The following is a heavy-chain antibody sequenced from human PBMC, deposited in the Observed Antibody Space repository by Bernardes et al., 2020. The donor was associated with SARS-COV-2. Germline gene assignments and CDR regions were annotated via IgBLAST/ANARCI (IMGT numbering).Heavy chain of an antibody. V-gene: IGHV3-30*18. Sequence: GGSLRLSCAASGFTFSSSGMHWVRQAPGKGLEWVAVISYDGSNKYYADSVKGRFTISRDNSKNTLYLQMNSLRAEDTAVYYCAKDRVSYYTGGHFDYWGQGTLVTGSS. CDR2: ISYDGSNK. CDR3: AKDRVSYYTGGHFDY. D-gene: IGHD1-26*01. J-gene: IGHJ4*02. CDR1: GFTFSSSG.